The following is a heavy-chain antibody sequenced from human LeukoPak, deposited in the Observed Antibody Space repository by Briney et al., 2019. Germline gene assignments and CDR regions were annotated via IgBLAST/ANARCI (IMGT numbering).Heavy chain of an antibody. CDR1: GYTFTSYA. V-gene: IGHV1-3*01. D-gene: IGHD6-13*01. CDR2: INAGNGNT. J-gene: IGHJ5*02. Sequence: ASVKVSCKASGYTFTSYAMHWVRQAPGQRLERMGWINAGNGNTKYSQKFQGRVTITRDTSASTAYMELSSLRSEDTAVYYCARGIKQLANWFDPWGQGTLVTVSS. CDR3: ARGIKQLANWFDP.